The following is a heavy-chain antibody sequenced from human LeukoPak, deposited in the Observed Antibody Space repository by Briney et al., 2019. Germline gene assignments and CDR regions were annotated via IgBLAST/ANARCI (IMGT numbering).Heavy chain of an antibody. J-gene: IGHJ4*02. Sequence: GASVKVSCKASGYTFTSYAMHWVRQAPGQRLEWMGWINAGNGNTKYSQEFQGRVTITRDTSASTAYMELSSLRSEDMAVYYCARSVLRYFDWLSPLDYWGQGTLVTVSS. CDR2: INAGNGNT. CDR1: GYTFTSYA. D-gene: IGHD3-9*01. CDR3: ARSVLRYFDWLSPLDY. V-gene: IGHV1-3*03.